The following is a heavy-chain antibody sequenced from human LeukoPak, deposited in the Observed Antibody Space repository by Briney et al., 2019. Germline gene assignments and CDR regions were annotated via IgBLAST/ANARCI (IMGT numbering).Heavy chain of an antibody. D-gene: IGHD3-10*01. CDR2: ISSSGSIT. V-gene: IGHV3-48*01. J-gene: IGHJ3*02. CDR3: ARPGITAFDI. Sequence: TGGSLRLSCVASGFTLSSHNINWVRQAPGKGLEWVSHISSSGSITYYGDSVKGRITISRDNAKNSVSLYMNSLKAEDSAVYYSARPGITAFDIWGQGTMVTVSS. CDR1: GFTLSSHN.